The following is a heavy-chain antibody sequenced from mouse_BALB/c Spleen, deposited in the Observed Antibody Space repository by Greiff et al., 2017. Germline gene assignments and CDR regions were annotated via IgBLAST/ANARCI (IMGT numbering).Heavy chain of an antibody. J-gene: IGHJ2*01. CDR2: INPGSGGT. D-gene: IGHD1-1*01. V-gene: IGHV1-54*03. CDR3: ARITFGSSYDY. Sequence: GQLQQSGAELVRPGTSVKVSCKASGYAFTNYLIEWVKQRPGQGLEWIGVINPGSGGTNYNEKFKGKATLTADKSSSTAYMQLSSLTSDDSAVYFCARITFGSSYDYWGQGTTLTVSS. CDR1: GYAFTNYL.